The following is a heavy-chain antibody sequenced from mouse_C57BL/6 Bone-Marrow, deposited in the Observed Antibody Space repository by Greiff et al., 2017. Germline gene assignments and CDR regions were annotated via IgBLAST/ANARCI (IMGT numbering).Heavy chain of an antibody. V-gene: IGHV1-52*01. CDR1: GYTFTSYW. D-gene: IGHD1-1*01. CDR2: IDPSDSET. Sequence: QVQLQQPGAELVRPGSSVKLSCKASGYTFTSYWMHWVKQRPIQGLEWIGNIDPSDSETHYNQKFKDKATLTVDKSSSTAYMQLSSLTSEDSAVYYCARGGIITTAYFDYWGQGTTLTVSS. J-gene: IGHJ2*01. CDR3: ARGGIITTAYFDY.